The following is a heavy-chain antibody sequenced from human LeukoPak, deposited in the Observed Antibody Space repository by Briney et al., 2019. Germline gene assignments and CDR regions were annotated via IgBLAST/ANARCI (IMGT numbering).Heavy chain of an antibody. D-gene: IGHD4-17*01. CDR3: ARVRDYGDYGSYGMDV. Sequence: SETLSLTCTVSGGSISSYYWSWIRQPPGKGLEWIGYIYYSGSTNYNPSLKSRVTISVDTSKNQFSLKLSSVTAADTAVYYCARVRDYGDYGSYGMDVWGRGTTVTVSS. CDR1: GGSISSYY. CDR2: IYYSGST. J-gene: IGHJ6*02. V-gene: IGHV4-59*01.